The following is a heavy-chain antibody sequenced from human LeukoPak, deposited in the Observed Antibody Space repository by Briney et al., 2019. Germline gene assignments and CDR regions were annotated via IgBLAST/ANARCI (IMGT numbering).Heavy chain of an antibody. CDR2: IYYSGGT. V-gene: IGHV4-59*01. CDR3: AKGGIGRNYYDSSGLDAFDI. J-gene: IGHJ3*02. Sequence: PSETLSLTCTISGGSISSYYWSWIRQPPGKGLEWIACIYYSGGTYYNPSLKSRVTISVDTSKNQFSLNLSSVTTADTAVYYCAKGGIGRNYYDSSGLDAFDIWGQGTMVTVSS. CDR1: GGSISSYY. D-gene: IGHD3-22*01.